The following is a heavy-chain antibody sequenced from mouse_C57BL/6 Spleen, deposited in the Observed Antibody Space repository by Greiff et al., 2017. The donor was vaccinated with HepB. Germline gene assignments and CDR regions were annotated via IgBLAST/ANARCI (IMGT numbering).Heavy chain of an antibody. J-gene: IGHJ2*01. CDR2: IYPGDGDT. Sequence: VKLMESGAELVKPGASVKISCKASGYAFSSYWMNWVKQRPGKGLEWIGQIYPGDGDTNYNGKFKGKATLTADNSSSTAYMQLSSLTSEDSAVYFCARGGYGNYEGDYWGQGTTLTVSS. D-gene: IGHD2-1*01. CDR3: ARGGYGNYEGDY. V-gene: IGHV1-80*01. CDR1: GYAFSSYW.